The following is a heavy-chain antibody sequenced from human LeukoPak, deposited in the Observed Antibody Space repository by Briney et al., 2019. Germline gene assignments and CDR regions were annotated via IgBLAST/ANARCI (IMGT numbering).Heavy chain of an antibody. J-gene: IGHJ4*02. D-gene: IGHD1-26*01. CDR3: ASDLRGSYLDY. V-gene: IGHV3-48*01. CDR2: ISSSSSTI. Sequence: PGGSLRLSCAASGFTFSSYSMNWVRQAPGKGLEWVSYISSSSSTIYYADSVKGRLTISRDNAKNSLYLQMNSLRAEDTAVYYCASDLRGSYLDYWGQGTLVTVSS. CDR1: GFTFSSYS.